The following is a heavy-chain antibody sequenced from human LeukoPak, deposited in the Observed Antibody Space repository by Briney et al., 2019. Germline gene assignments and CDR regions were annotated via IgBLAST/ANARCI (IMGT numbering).Heavy chain of an antibody. Sequence: SETLSLTCTVSGGSISSYYWSWIRQHPGKGLEWIGYIYYSGSTYYNPSLKSRVTISVDTSRNQFSLKLSSVTAADTAVYYCAREHDSSGYYLNNWFDPWGQGTLVTVSS. CDR3: AREHDSSGYYLNNWFDP. CDR1: GGSISSYY. CDR2: IYYSGST. J-gene: IGHJ5*02. D-gene: IGHD3-22*01. V-gene: IGHV4-59*06.